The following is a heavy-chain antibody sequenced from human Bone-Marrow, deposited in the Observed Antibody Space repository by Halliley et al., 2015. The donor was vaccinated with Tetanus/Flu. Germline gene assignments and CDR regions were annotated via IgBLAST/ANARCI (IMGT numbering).Heavy chain of an antibody. Sequence: SLRLSCVASGFTFSNYAMHWVRQATGKGLEWVSVISYDGTTKYYASSVKGRFTNSRDNSKNTLYLQVSSLTPEDTAVYFCVRDLNLLRFFDWLSSKGMDVWGQGTAVIVSS. J-gene: IGHJ6*02. CDR2: ISYDGTTK. V-gene: IGHV3-30-3*01. CDR3: VRDLNLLRFFDWLSSKGMDV. D-gene: IGHD3-3*01. CDR1: GFTFSNYA.